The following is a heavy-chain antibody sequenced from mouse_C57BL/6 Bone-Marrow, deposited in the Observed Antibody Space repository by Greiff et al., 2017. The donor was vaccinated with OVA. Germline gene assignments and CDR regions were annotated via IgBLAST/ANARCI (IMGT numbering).Heavy chain of an antibody. CDR2: ISDGGSYT. D-gene: IGHD2-10*01. V-gene: IGHV5-4*01. J-gene: IGHJ3*01. Sequence: EVQLVESGGGLVKPGGSLKLSCAASGFTFSSYAMSWVRQTPEKRLEWVATISDGGSYTYYPDNVKGRFTISRDNAKNNLYLQMSHLKSEDTAMYYCARSLRWIFFFAYWGQGTLVTVSA. CDR1: GFTFSSYA. CDR3: ARSLRWIFFFAY.